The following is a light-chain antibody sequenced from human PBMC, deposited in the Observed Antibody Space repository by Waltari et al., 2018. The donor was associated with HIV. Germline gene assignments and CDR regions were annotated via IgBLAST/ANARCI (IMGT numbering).Light chain of an antibody. V-gene: IGKV1-16*01. CDR3: QQYNNYPRT. CDR2: GAS. J-gene: IGKJ2*01. CDR1: QDINNY. Sequence: DIQMTQSPSSLSASLGDRVTITCRASQDINNYVVWFQQKPGKAPKSLIYGASSLQSGVPSRFSGSRSGSDFTLTISSLQPEDFATYYCQQYNNYPRTFGQGTKLEIK.